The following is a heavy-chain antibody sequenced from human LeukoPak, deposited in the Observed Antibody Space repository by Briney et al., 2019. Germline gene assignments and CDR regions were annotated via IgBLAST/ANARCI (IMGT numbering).Heavy chain of an antibody. J-gene: IGHJ4*02. CDR1: GYTFTGYY. Sequence: ASVKVSCKASGYTFTGYYMHWVRQAPGQGLEWMGWINPNSGGTNYAQKFQGRVTMTRDTSISTAYMELSRLRSDDTAVYYCARVVVVVPAAIRTDVASYFDYWGQGTLVTVSP. V-gene: IGHV1-2*02. CDR3: ARVVVVVPAAIRTDVASYFDY. CDR2: INPNSGGT. D-gene: IGHD2-2*01.